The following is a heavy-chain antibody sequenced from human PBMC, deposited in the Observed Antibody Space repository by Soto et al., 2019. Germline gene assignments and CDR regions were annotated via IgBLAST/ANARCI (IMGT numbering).Heavy chain of an antibody. CDR1: GFTFGDYA. V-gene: IGHV3-49*04. Sequence: RLSCTTSGFTFGDYALSWVRQAPGKGLEWVGFIRRNAYGGTTDYAASVKGRFTISRDDSKSIAYLQMNSLRTEDTALYYCTRASSFDFDFWGQATLVTVS. CDR3: TRASSFDFDF. J-gene: IGHJ4*02. CDR2: IRRNAYGGTT. D-gene: IGHD3-10*01.